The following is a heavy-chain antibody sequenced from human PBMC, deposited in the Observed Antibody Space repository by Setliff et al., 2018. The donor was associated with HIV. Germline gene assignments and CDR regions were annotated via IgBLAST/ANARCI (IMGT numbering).Heavy chain of an antibody. V-gene: IGHV4-39*01. CDR2: ISSSGST. Sequence: SETLSLTCSVSGGSISSRSPFYWGWIRQPPGKGLEWIGSISSSGSTTYHPSLRSRVTMSVDTSKNQFSLKVSSVTAADTAVYYCARHVTGAAYWNFFDYWGQGTLVTVSS. D-gene: IGHD1-26*01. J-gene: IGHJ4*02. CDR3: ARHVTGAAYWNFFDY. CDR1: GGSISSRSPFY.